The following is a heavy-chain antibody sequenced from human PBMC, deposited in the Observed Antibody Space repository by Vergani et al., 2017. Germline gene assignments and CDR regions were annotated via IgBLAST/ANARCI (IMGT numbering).Heavy chain of an antibody. V-gene: IGHV3-23*01. J-gene: IGHJ6*02. D-gene: IGHD5-12*01. CDR1: GFTFNHYA. CDR3: AKANHRNSGYDDPYYYHAMDV. Sequence: EVQLLESGGDLVQPGGSLRLSCAASGFTFNHYAMSWVRQAPGKGLEWVSEISGSGSSTYYAVSVKGRFTISRDSSKNTLYPQMNSLRAGDTAVYYCAKANHRNSGYDDPYYYHAMDVWGQGTTVTVSS. CDR2: ISGSGSST.